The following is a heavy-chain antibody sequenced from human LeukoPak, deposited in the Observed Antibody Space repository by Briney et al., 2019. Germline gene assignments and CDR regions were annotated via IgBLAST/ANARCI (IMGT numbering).Heavy chain of an antibody. CDR3: ARDPPRYDSSGYFS. V-gene: IGHV3-7*01. CDR2: IKQDGSEK. D-gene: IGHD3-22*01. J-gene: IGHJ5*02. Sequence: WGSLRLSCAASGFTFNNYGMSWVRQAPGKGLEWVANIKQDGSEKYYVDSVKGRFTISRDNAKNSLYLQMNSLRAEDTAVYYCARDPPRYDSSGYFSWGQGTLVTVSS. CDR1: GFTFNNYG.